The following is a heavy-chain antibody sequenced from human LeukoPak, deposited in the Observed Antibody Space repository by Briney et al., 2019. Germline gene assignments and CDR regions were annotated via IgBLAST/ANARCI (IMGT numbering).Heavy chain of an antibody. V-gene: IGHV1-18*01. D-gene: IGHD2-2*01. CDR1: GYTFTSYG. CDR3: ARGFIVVVPAAMDY. Sequence: ASVKVSCKASGYTFTSYGISWVRQAPGQGLEWMGWISAYNGNTNYAQKLQGRVTMTTDTSTSRDYMELRSLRSDDTAVYYCARGFIVVVPAAMDYWGQGTLVTVSS. CDR2: ISAYNGNT. J-gene: IGHJ4*02.